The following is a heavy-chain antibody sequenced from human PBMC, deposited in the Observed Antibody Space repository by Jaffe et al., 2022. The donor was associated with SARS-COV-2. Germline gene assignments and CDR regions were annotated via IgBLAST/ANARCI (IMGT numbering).Heavy chain of an antibody. CDR3: ARRATYSASYFDL. D-gene: IGHD1-26*01. V-gene: IGHV5-51*01. CDR1: GHGFSSYW. J-gene: IGHJ4*02. Sequence: EMQLVQSGAEVKKPGESLKISCKGSGHGFSSYWIAWVRQTPGKGLEWMGLIYPGDFETRYSPSFQGQVTISADKTISTAYLQWSSLRASDTAMYYCARRATYSASYFDLWGQGILVTVSS. CDR2: IYPGDFET.